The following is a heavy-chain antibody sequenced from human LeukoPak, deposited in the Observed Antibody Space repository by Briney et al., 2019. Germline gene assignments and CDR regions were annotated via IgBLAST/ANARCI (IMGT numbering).Heavy chain of an antibody. V-gene: IGHV1-18*04. CDR3: ARDQRYFDWPPTYNWFDP. CDR1: GYTFTGYY. D-gene: IGHD3-9*01. CDR2: ISAYNGNT. Sequence: ASVKVSCKASGYTFTGYYMHWVRQAPGQGLEWMGWISAYNGNTNYAQKLQGRVTMTTDTSTSTAYMELRSLRSDDTAVYYCARDQRYFDWPPTYNWFDPWGQGTLVTVSS. J-gene: IGHJ5*02.